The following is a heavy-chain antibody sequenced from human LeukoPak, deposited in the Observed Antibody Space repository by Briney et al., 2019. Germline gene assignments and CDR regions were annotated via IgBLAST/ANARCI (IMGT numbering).Heavy chain of an antibody. Sequence: ASVKVSCKASGYTFTSYYMHWVRQAPGQGLEWMGIISPSGGSTSYAQKFQGRVTMTRDTSTSTVYMELSSLRSEDTAVYYCARAAYYYDSSGYYYFDYWGQGTLVTVSS. D-gene: IGHD3-22*01. CDR2: ISPSGGST. CDR3: ARAAYYYDSSGYYYFDY. J-gene: IGHJ4*02. V-gene: IGHV1-46*01. CDR1: GYTFTSYY.